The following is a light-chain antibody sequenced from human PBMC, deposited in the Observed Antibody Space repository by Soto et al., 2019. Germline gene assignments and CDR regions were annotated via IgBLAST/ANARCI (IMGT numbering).Light chain of an antibody. Sequence: PGERATLSCRASQRVNGNYLTWYQQKPGQAPRLLIYGASSRATGIPDRFSGSGSGTDFTLTISRLEPEDFAVYYCQQYGSSFRYTFGQGTKLEIK. CDR1: QRVNGNY. CDR2: GAS. CDR3: QQYGSSFRYT. J-gene: IGKJ2*01. V-gene: IGKV3-20*01.